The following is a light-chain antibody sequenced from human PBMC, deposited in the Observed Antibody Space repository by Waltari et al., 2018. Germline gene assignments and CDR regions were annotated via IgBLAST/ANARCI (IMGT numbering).Light chain of an antibody. Sequence: DIQMTQSPSSLSASVGDRVTITCRASQGISSYLAWYQQKPGKAPKLLIYKASTLQSGVPSRFSGIGSGTDFTLTISSLQPEDFAIYYCQQHNNNPLTFGGGTKVEIK. CDR1: QGISSY. J-gene: IGKJ4*01. CDR3: QQHNNNPLT. V-gene: IGKV1-9*01. CDR2: KAS.